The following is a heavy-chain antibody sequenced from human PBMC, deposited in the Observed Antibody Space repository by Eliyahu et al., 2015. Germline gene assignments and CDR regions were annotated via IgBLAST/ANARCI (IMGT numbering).Heavy chain of an antibody. CDR3: ARSRGAWFRGRMLITYFDF. CDR1: EFSINLSGGG. CDR2: IYWNDDK. D-gene: IGHD3-10*01. V-gene: IGHV2-5*01. Sequence: QITLKESGPTLVKPKQTLTLTCTLSEFSINLSGGGVGWIRQPPGKALEWLGVIYWNDDKRLSPSLQNRLTLTKDSSKKQVVLTLTNVDPLDTATYYCARSRGAWFRGRMLITYFDFWGQGTLVTVSS. J-gene: IGHJ4*02.